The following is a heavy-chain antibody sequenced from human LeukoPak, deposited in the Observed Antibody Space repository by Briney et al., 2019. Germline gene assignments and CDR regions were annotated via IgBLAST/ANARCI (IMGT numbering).Heavy chain of an antibody. Sequence: PSETLSLTCTVSGGSISSYYWSWIRQPPGKGLEWIGYIYYSGSTNYNPSLKSRVTISVDTSKNQFSLKLSSVTAADTAVYYCAREAQPQDYYDSSGYYSGTTFDYWGQGTLVPVSS. J-gene: IGHJ4*02. CDR2: IYYSGST. V-gene: IGHV4-59*01. CDR3: AREAQPQDYYDSSGYYSGTTFDY. CDR1: GGSISSYY. D-gene: IGHD3-22*01.